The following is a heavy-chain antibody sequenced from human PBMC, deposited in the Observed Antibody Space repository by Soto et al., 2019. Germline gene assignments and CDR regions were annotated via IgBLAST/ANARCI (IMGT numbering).Heavy chain of an antibody. CDR3: TRRGYDYGDQWDAFDI. J-gene: IGHJ3*02. Sequence: QVQLVQSGAEVKKPGASVKVPCKASGYTFTSYDINWVRQAPGEGLEWMGWMNPNSGDTEFAQKFQGRVTLTRNTPIRTADMELGSLTSEDTAVYYCTRRGYDYGDQWDAFDIWGQGTVVIVS. D-gene: IGHD4-17*01. CDR1: GYTFTSYD. V-gene: IGHV1-8*01. CDR2: MNPNSGDT.